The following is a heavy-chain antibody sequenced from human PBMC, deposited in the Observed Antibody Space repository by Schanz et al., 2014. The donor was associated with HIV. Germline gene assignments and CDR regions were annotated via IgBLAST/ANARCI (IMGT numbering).Heavy chain of an antibody. CDR1: GLTLSSYG. CDR3: AKTSITLGMDV. D-gene: IGHD1-20*01. V-gene: IGHV3-23*04. J-gene: IGHJ6*02. CDR2: IGSGGGRR. Sequence: VQLVESGGGVVQPGRSLRLSCAASGLTLSSYGMSWVRQAPGKGLEWVSLIGSGGGRRYYADSVKGRFTISRDNSKNTLYLQMNSLRAEDTAIYYCAKTSITLGMDVWGQGTTVTVSS.